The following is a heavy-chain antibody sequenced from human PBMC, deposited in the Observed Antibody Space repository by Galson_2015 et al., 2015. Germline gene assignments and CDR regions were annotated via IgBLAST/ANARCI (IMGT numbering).Heavy chain of an antibody. V-gene: IGHV3-74*01. Sequence: SLRLSCAASGFTFSSYWMHWVRQAPGKGLVWVSRINSDGSSTSYADSVKGRFTISRDNAKNTLYLQMNSLRAEDTAVYYCARGVGYCSGGSCYSDFDYWGQGTLVTVSS. D-gene: IGHD2-15*01. CDR1: GFTFSSYW. J-gene: IGHJ4*02. CDR2: INSDGSST. CDR3: ARGVGYCSGGSCYSDFDY.